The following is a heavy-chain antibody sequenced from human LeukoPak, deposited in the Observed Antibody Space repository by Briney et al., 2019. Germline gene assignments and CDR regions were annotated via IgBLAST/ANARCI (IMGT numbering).Heavy chain of an antibody. V-gene: IGHV4-59*11. J-gene: IGHJ3*01. CDR1: DDSFSSHY. CDR3: ARDWLAGVPFDAFDL. D-gene: IGHD3-10*01. CDR2: ISYSGST. Sequence: SETLSLTCTVSDDSFSSHYWTWIRQPPGKGLEWIGYISYSGSTNYNPSLKSRVTISVDTSKNQFSLKLSSVTAADTAVYYCARDWLAGVPFDAFDLWGQGTMVTVSS.